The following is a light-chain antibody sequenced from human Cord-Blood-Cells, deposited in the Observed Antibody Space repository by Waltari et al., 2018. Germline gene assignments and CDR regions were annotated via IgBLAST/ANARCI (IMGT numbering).Light chain of an antibody. Sequence: LTQPASVSGSPGQSITISCTGTSSDVGSYNLVSWYQQHPGKAPKLMIYEGSKRPSGVSNRFSGSKSGNTASLTISGLQAEDEADYYCCSYAGSSTLVVFGGGTKLTVL. CDR1: SSDVGSYNL. J-gene: IGLJ3*02. V-gene: IGLV2-23*01. CDR2: EGS. CDR3: CSYAGSSTLVV.